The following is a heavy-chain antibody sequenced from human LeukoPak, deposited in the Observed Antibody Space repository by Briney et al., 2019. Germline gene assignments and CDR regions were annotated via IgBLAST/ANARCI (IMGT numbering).Heavy chain of an antibody. J-gene: IGHJ5*02. D-gene: IGHD6-13*01. CDR2: ISSNGGST. CDR1: GFTFSSYA. V-gene: IGHV3-64*01. Sequence: GGSLRLSCAASGFTFSSYAMHWVRQAPGKGLEYVSAISSNGGSTYYANSVKGRFTISRDNSKNTLYLQMGSLRAEDMAVYYCARVGVQDGQQLTLDPWGQGTLVTVSS. CDR3: ARVGVQDGQQLTLDP.